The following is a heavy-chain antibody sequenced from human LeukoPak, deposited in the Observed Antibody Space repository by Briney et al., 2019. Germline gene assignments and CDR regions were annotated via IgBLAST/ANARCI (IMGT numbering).Heavy chain of an antibody. CDR3: ARGRGSYYRAYYYYYYMDV. Sequence: GGSLRLSCAACGFTFDDYGMSWVRQAPGKGLEWVSGINWNGGSTGYADSVKGRFTISRDNAKNSLYLQMNSLRAEDTALYYCARGRGSYYRAYYYYYYMDVWGKGTTVTVSS. CDR2: INWNGGST. J-gene: IGHJ6*03. D-gene: IGHD1-26*01. V-gene: IGHV3-20*04. CDR1: GFTFDDYG.